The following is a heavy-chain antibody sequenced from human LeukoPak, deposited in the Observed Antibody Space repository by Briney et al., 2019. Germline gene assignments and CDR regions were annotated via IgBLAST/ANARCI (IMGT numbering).Heavy chain of an antibody. CDR3: ARDIISGSSDAFDI. CDR2: IYYSGST. V-gene: IGHV4-30-4*01. Sequence: SQTLSLTCTVSGGSISSGDYSWSWIRQPPGKGLEWIGYIYYSGSTYYNPSLKSRVTISVDTSKNQFSLKLSSVTAADTAVYYCARDIISGSSDAFDIWGQGTMVTVSS. J-gene: IGHJ3*02. D-gene: IGHD1-26*01. CDR1: GGSISSGDYS.